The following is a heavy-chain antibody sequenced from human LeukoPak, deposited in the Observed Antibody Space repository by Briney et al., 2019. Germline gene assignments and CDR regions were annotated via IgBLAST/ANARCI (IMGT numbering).Heavy chain of an antibody. CDR3: AREKRDYGGKRGLDY. V-gene: IGHV3-33*01. Sequence: TGGSLRLSCAASGFTFSSYGMHWVRQAPGKGLEGVAVIWYDGSNKYYADSVKGRFTISRDNSKNTLYLQMNSLRAEDTAVYYCAREKRDYGGKRGLDYWGQGTLVNVSS. CDR2: IWYDGSNK. CDR1: GFTFSSYG. J-gene: IGHJ4*02. D-gene: IGHD4-23*01.